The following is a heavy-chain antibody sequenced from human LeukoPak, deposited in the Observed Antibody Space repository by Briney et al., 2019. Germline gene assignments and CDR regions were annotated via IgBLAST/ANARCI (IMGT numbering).Heavy chain of an antibody. Sequence: GGSLRLSCAASGFSVNNKYMGWVRQAPGKGLEWVSVIYSGGSTYYADSVTGRFTISRDNSNNTVYLHMNSLRAEDTGVYYCARDRGVGTNLGFDYWGRGTLVIVSS. CDR1: GFSVNNKY. D-gene: IGHD1-26*01. V-gene: IGHV3-53*01. CDR2: IYSGGST. CDR3: ARDRGVGTNLGFDY. J-gene: IGHJ4*02.